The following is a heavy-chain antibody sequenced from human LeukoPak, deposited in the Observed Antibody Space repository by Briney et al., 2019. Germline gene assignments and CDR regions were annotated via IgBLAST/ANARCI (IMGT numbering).Heavy chain of an antibody. D-gene: IGHD6-19*01. CDR3: ARRGYSSGWYWFDP. CDR2: IYTSGST. Sequence: PSETLSLTCTVSGGSISSYYWSWIRQPAGKGLEWIGRIYTSGSTNYNPSLKSRVTMSVDTSKNQFSLKLSSVTAADTAICYCARRGYSSGWYWFDPWGQGTLVTVSS. J-gene: IGHJ5*02. CDR1: GGSISSYY. V-gene: IGHV4-4*07.